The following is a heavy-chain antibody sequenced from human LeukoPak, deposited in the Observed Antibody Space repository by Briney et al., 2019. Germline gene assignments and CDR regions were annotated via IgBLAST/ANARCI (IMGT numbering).Heavy chain of an antibody. D-gene: IGHD6-13*01. J-gene: IGHJ6*02. V-gene: IGHV1-3*01. CDR2: INAGNGNT. CDR1: GYTFTSYA. CDR3: ARDLVVAAAGYYYYGMDV. Sequence: ASVKVSCKASGYTFTSYAMHWVRQAPGQRLEWMGWINAGNGNTKYSQKFQGRVTITRDTSASTAYMELSSLRSEDTAVYYCARDLVVAAAGYYYYGMDVWGQGTTVTVSS.